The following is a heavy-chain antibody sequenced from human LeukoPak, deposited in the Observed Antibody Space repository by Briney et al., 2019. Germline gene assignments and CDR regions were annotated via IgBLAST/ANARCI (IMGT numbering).Heavy chain of an antibody. V-gene: IGHV4-39*01. CDR2: IYYSGST. CDR3: ASGKTGTGLR. Sequence: SETLSLTCTVSGGSISSSSYYWGWIRQPPGKGLEWIESIYYSGSTYYNPSLKSRVTISVDTSKNQFSLKLSSVTAADTAVYYCASGKTGTGLRWGQGTLVTVSS. CDR1: GGSISSSSYY. D-gene: IGHD1-7*01. J-gene: IGHJ4*02.